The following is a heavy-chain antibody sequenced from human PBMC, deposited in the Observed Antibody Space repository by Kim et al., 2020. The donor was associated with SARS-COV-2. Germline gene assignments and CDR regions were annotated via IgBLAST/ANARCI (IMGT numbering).Heavy chain of an antibody. CDR2: IYYSGST. V-gene: IGHV4-28*01. D-gene: IGHD3-9*01. Sequence: SETLSLTCAVSGYSISSSNWWGWIRQPPGKGLEWIGYIYYSGSTYYNPSLKSRVTMSVDTSKNQFSLKLSSVTAVDTAVYYCARKNPAHYDILTGPYFDYWGQGTLVTVSS. CDR1: GYSISSSNW. CDR3: ARKNPAHYDILTGPYFDY. J-gene: IGHJ4*02.